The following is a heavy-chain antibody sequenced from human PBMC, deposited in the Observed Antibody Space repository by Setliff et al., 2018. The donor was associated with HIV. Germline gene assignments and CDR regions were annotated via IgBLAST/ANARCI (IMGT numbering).Heavy chain of an antibody. V-gene: IGHV4-59*08. D-gene: IGHD3-3*01. CDR3: ARHVSVGPTYYYDS. Sequence: PSETLSLTCTVSGGSINPYYWIWIRQPPGKRLEWIGFIYYTGSTHYNPSLKSRVSMSLDTSKNQFSLSLSSVTAADTAIYYCARHVSVGPTYYYDSWGQGTLVTVS. CDR1: GGSINPYY. J-gene: IGHJ4*02. CDR2: IYYTGST.